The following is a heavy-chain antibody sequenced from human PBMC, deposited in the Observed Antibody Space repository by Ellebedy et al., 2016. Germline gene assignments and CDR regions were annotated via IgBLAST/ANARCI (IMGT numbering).Heavy chain of an antibody. CDR1: GFTFSSYW. V-gene: IGHV3-7*01. CDR2: IKQHGSEK. D-gene: IGHD3-22*01. Sequence: GESLKISCAASGFTFSSYWMSWVRQAPGKGLEWVANIKQHGSEKYYVDSVKGRFTISRDNAKNSLYLQMNSLRAEDTAVYYCARDPSGIVVVNWYFDLWGRGTLVTVSS. J-gene: IGHJ2*01. CDR3: ARDPSGIVVVNWYFDL.